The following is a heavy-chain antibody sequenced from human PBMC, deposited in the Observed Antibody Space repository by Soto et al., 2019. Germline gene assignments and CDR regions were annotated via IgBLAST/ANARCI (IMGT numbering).Heavy chain of an antibody. V-gene: IGHV4-59*08. J-gene: IGHJ6*02. Sequence: SETLSLTCTVSGGSISSYYWSWIRQPPGKGLEWIGYIYYSGSTNYNPSLKSRVTISVDTSKNQFSLKLSSVTAADTAVYYCARRAMTTVTGTLLQDGMDVWGQGTTVTVSS. CDR3: ARRAMTTVTGTLLQDGMDV. CDR2: IYYSGST. CDR1: GGSISSYY. D-gene: IGHD4-17*01.